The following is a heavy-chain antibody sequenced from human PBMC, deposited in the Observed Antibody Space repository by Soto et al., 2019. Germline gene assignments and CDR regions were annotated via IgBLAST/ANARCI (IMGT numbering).Heavy chain of an antibody. Sequence: PSETLSLTCTVSGGSISSGGYYWSWIRQHPGKGLEWIGSIYYSGSTYYNPSLKTRVTISLDKSKNQFSLKLTSVTAADSAVYFCARLEGLATISYYFDFWGQGALVTVSS. CDR2: IYYSGST. CDR3: ARLEGLATISYYFDF. V-gene: IGHV4-39*01. D-gene: IGHD3-9*01. CDR1: GGSISSGGYY. J-gene: IGHJ4*02.